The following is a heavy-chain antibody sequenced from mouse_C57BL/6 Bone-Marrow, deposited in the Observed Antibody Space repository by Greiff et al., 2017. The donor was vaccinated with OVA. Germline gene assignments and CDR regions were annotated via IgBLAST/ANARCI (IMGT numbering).Heavy chain of an antibody. CDR1: GYTFTSYW. Sequence: QVQLQQPGAELVRPGSSVKLSCKASGYTFTSYWMHWVKQRPIQGLEWIGNIDPSDSETHYNQKFKDKATLTVDKSSSTAYMQLSSLTSEDSAVYDCARPFYYYGSSWDYWGQGTTLTVSS. D-gene: IGHD1-1*01. J-gene: IGHJ2*01. CDR2: IDPSDSET. V-gene: IGHV1-52*01. CDR3: ARPFYYYGSSWDY.